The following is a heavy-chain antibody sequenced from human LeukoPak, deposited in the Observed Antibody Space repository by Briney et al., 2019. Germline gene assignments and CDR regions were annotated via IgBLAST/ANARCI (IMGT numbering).Heavy chain of an antibody. V-gene: IGHV4-31*03. CDR3: SRGLDSRKLGY. CDR2: IHPSGML. Sequence: SETLSLTCTVSGASFNSDDQYWNWIRQSPGKGLEWVGSIHPSGMLYNNLSLESRVTMSRDTSKNQFSLNLNSVTAADTAVYFCSRGLDSRKLGYWGQGILVTVSS. D-gene: IGHD3-22*01. J-gene: IGHJ4*02. CDR1: GASFNSDDQY.